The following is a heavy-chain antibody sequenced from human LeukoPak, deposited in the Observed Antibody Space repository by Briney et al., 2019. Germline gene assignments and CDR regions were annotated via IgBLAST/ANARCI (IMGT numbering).Heavy chain of an antibody. CDR1: GFTFSSYA. V-gene: IGHV3-30*01. D-gene: IGHD4-17*01. J-gene: IGHJ3*02. CDR2: ISYDGSNK. Sequence: PGRSLRLSCAASGFTFSSYAMHWVRQAPGKGLEWVAVISYDGSNKYYADSVKGRFTISRDNSKNTLYLQMNSLRAEDTAVYYCAREWVRGYHTEYIMTTVLQNAFDIWGQGTMVTVSS. CDR3: AREWVRGYHTEYIMTTVLQNAFDI.